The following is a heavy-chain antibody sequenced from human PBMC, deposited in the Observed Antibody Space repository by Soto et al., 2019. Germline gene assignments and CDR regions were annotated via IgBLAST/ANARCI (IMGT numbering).Heavy chain of an antibody. D-gene: IGHD2-2*01. CDR3: ARDGGYCSSTSCPREYYYYYMDV. Sequence: ASVKVSCKASGYTFTSYGISWVRHAPGQGLEWMGWISAYNGNTNYAQKLQGRVTMTTDTSTSTAYMELRSLRSDDTAVYYCARDGGYCSSTSCPREYYYYYMDVWGKGTTVTVSS. CDR2: ISAYNGNT. CDR1: GYTFTSYG. V-gene: IGHV1-18*01. J-gene: IGHJ6*03.